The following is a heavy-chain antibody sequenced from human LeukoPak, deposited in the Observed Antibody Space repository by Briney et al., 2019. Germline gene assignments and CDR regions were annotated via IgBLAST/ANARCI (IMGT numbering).Heavy chain of an antibody. Sequence: HPGGSLRLSCAASGFTFSSYAMSWVRQAPGKGLEWVSAISGSGGSTYYADSVKSRFTISRDNSKNTLYLQMNSLRAEDTPVYYCAKEMHSSSWYGYFDYWGQGTLVTVSS. CDR3: AKEMHSSSWYGYFDY. V-gene: IGHV3-23*01. CDR1: GFTFSSYA. J-gene: IGHJ4*02. CDR2: ISGSGGST. D-gene: IGHD6-13*01.